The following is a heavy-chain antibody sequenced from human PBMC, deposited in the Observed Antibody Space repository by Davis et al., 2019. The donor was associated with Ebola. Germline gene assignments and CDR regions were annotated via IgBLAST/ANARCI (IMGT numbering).Heavy chain of an antibody. V-gene: IGHV3-23*01. CDR3: AKDHGVVAGKRNYFDY. D-gene: IGHD6-19*01. CDR2: ISGSGGST. CDR1: GFTFSSYA. J-gene: IGHJ4*02. Sequence: GESLKISCAASGFTFSSYAMSWVRQAPGKGLEWVSAISGSGGSTYYADSVKGRFSISRDKSENTLYLHMDSLRAEDTAVYYCAKDHGVVAGKRNYFDYWGQGTLVTVSS.